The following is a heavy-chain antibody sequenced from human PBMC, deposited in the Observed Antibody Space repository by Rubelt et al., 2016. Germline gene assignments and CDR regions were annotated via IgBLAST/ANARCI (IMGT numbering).Heavy chain of an antibody. J-gene: IGHJ4*02. Sequence: GSLRLSCAASGFTFTTYWMSWVRQAPGKGLEWVANINQDGSEKYYVDSVWGRFTISRDNAKNSLYLQMNSLRGEDTAVYYCARALPQWEIYSWGQGTLITVSS. V-gene: IGHV3-7*03. D-gene: IGHD1-26*01. CDR3: ARALPQWEIYS. CDR2: INQDGSEK. CDR1: GFTFTTYW.